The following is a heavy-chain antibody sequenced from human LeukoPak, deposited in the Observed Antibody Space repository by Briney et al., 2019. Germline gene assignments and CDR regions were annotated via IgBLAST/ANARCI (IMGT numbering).Heavy chain of an antibody. CDR3: AKASGYYYDSSGLDV. CDR2: IIPIFGTA. D-gene: IGHD3-22*01. CDR1: GGTFSSYA. Sequence: SVKVSCKASGGTFSSYAISWVRQAPGQGLEWMGGIIPIFGTANYAQKFQGRVTITADESTSTAYMELSSLRAEDTAVYYCAKASGYYYDSSGLDVWGQGTTVTVSS. J-gene: IGHJ6*02. V-gene: IGHV1-69*13.